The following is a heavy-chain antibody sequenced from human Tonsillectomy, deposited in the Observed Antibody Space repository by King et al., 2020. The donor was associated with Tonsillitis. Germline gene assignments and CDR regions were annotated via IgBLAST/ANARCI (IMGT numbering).Heavy chain of an antibody. Sequence: DVQLVESGGGLVQPGGSLRLSCAASGFSFSSYAVSWVRQAPGKGLEWVSGISGSRSSTHYADSVKGRFTISRDNSKNTLYLQMNSLRAEDTAVYYCAKTTAGLAFDIWGQGTMLTVSS. J-gene: IGHJ3*02. D-gene: IGHD4-17*01. CDR3: AKTTAGLAFDI. V-gene: IGHV3-23*04. CDR2: ISGSRSST. CDR1: GFSFSSYA.